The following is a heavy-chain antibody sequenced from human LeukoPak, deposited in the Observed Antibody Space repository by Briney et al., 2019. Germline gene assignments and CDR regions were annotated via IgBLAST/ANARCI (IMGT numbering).Heavy chain of an antibody. D-gene: IGHD3-10*01. CDR1: GFTFSSYW. V-gene: IGHV3-66*01. CDR2: IYSGGST. Sequence: AGGSLRLSCAASGFTFSSYWMSWVRQAPGKGLEWVSVIYSGGSTYYADSVKGRFTISRDNSKNTLYLQMNSLRAEDTAVYYCARDLSSWGQGTLVTVSS. J-gene: IGHJ5*02. CDR3: ARDLSS.